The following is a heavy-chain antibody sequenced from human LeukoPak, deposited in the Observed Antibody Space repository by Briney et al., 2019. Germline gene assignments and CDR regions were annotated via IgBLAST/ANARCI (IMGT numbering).Heavy chain of an antibody. CDR1: GYTFTGYY. Sequence: ASVKVSCKASGYTFTGYYMHWVRQAPGQGLEWMGWINPNSGGTNYAQKFQGRVTMTRDTSISTVYMELSRLRSDDTAVYYCARDRVGYSSGWFDYWGQGTLVTVSS. CDR2: INPNSGGT. CDR3: ARDRVGYSSGWFDY. V-gene: IGHV1-2*02. D-gene: IGHD6-19*01. J-gene: IGHJ4*02.